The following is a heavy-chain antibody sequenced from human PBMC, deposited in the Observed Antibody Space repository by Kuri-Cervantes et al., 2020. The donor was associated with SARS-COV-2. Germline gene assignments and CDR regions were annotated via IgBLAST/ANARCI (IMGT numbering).Heavy chain of an antibody. V-gene: IGHV3-48*03. CDR1: GFIFPGSE. CDR3: ARANVVVPAAMGFDP. CDR2: ISGSGTTI. Sequence: GESLKISCAASGFIFPGSEMNWVRQAPGKGLEWVSYISGSGTTIYHADSVKGRITISRDDANNSLYLQMNSLRAEDTAVYYCARANVVVPAAMGFDPWGQGTLVTVSS. J-gene: IGHJ5*02. D-gene: IGHD2-2*01.